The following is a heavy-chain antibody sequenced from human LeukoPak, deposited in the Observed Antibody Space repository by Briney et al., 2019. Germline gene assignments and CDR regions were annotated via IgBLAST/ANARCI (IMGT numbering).Heavy chain of an antibody. CDR1: GFTFNNYA. D-gene: IGHD6-19*01. Sequence: GGSLRLSCAASGFTFNNYAMSWVRQAPGKGLEWVSAITSGSGTYYADSVKGRFTVSRDNSKNTLYLQMNSLRAEDTAVYYCARYTTGHGFDFWGQGTLVTVSS. CDR3: ARYTTGHGFDF. V-gene: IGHV3-23*01. J-gene: IGHJ4*02. CDR2: ITSGSGT.